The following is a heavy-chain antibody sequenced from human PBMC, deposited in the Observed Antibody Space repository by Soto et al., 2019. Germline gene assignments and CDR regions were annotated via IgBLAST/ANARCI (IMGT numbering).Heavy chain of an antibody. V-gene: IGHV3-11*01. CDR1: GFAFSDSS. D-gene: IGHD2-8*01. J-gene: IGHJ3*01. CDR3: ARDRGVGGAFDV. CDR2: ITSRDII. Sequence: QVQLVESGGGLVKPGGSLRLSCAASGFAFSDSSVSWIRQAPGKGLEWVSYITSRDIIYYIDSVEGRFTLSRDNAKNSLYLQMNNLRAEDTAVYYCARDRGVGGAFDVWGQGTMVTVS.